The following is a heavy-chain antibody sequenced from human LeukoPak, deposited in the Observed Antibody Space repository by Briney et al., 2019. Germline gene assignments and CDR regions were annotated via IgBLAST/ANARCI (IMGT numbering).Heavy chain of an antibody. Sequence: SETLSLTCTVSGGSISSGSYYWSWIRQPAGKGLEWIGRIYTSGSTNYNPSLKSRVTISVDTSKNQFSLKLSSVTAADTAVYYCARGTVIPSFDYWGQGTLVTVSS. V-gene: IGHV4-61*02. CDR1: GGSISSGSYY. CDR2: IYTSGST. CDR3: ARGTVIPSFDY. J-gene: IGHJ4*02. D-gene: IGHD4-17*01.